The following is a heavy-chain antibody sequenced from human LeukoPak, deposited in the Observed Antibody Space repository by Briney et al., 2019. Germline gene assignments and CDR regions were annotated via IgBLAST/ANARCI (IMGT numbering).Heavy chain of an antibody. CDR3: TRDGQYYGMDV. V-gene: IGHV3-21*01. J-gene: IGHJ6*02. Sequence: PGGSLRLSCAASTSIFNSYTLNWVRQAPGKGLEWVSAIRSSSSSIYYADSVKGRFTISRDNAQNSVFLQMNSLRAEDTAVYYCTRDGQYYGMDVWGQGTTVTVSS. CDR1: TSIFNSYT. CDR2: IRSSSSSI.